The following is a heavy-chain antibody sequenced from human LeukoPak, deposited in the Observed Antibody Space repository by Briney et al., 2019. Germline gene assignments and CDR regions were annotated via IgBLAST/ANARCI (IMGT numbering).Heavy chain of an antibody. Sequence: GGSLRLSCAASGFTFDDYAMHWVRQAPGKGLEWVSGISWNSGSIGYADSVKGRFTISGDNAKNSLYLQMNSLRAEDTALYYCAKDIEIFGVVEAYGMDVWGQGTTVTVSS. D-gene: IGHD3-3*01. CDR3: AKDIEIFGVVEAYGMDV. CDR1: GFTFDDYA. J-gene: IGHJ6*02. CDR2: ISWNSGSI. V-gene: IGHV3-9*01.